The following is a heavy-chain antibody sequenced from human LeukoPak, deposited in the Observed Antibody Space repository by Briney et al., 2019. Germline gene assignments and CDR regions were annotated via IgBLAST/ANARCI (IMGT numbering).Heavy chain of an antibody. CDR2: ISSSGIST. CDR3: ATPRGTVTTGAVY. J-gene: IGHJ4*02. V-gene: IGHV3-23*01. CDR1: GFTFRSHA. Sequence: GGSLRLSCAASGFTFRSHAMSWVRQAPGKGLEWVSAISSSGISTYYADAVKGRFTISRDNSKNTLYLQMNNLRAEDTAVYYCATPRGTVTTGAVYWGQGTLVTVSS. D-gene: IGHD4-17*01.